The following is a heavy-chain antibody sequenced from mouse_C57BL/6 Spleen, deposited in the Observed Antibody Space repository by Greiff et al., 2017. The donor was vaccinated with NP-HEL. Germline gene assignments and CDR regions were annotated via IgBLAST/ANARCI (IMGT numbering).Heavy chain of an antibody. CDR2: IWSGGST. CDR1: GFSLTSYG. Sequence: QVQLQQSGPGLVQPSQSLSITCTVSGFSLTSYGVHWVRQSPGKGLEWLGVIWSGGSTDYNAAFISRLSISKDNSKSQVFFKMNSLQADDTAIYYCASYDYDGEWFAYWGQGTLVTVSA. D-gene: IGHD2-4*01. CDR3: ASYDYDGEWFAY. J-gene: IGHJ3*01. V-gene: IGHV2-2*01.